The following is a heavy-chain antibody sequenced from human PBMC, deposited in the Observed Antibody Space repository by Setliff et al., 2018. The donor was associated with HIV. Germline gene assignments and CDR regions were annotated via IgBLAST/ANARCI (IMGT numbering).Heavy chain of an antibody. CDR2: ISAYNGNT. Sequence: ASVKVSCKASGYTFTSYGISWVRQAPGQGLEWMGWISAYNGNTNYAQKLQGRVTMTTDTSTNTAYMELRSLRSDDTAVYYCARGQIIVARSSSTVTAIDYWGQGTLVTVSS. CDR1: GYTFTSYG. J-gene: IGHJ4*02. V-gene: IGHV1-18*01. D-gene: IGHD4-17*01. CDR3: ARGQIIVARSSSTVTAIDY.